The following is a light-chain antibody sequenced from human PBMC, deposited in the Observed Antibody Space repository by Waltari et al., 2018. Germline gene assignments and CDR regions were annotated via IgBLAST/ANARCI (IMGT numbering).Light chain of an antibody. CDR1: ESISNTY. CDR3: QQYGGPPMYG. Sequence: EIVLSQSPGTLSLSPGERATLPCRASESISNTYLAWYQQKPGQAPGLLIYDASTRATGIPDRFSGSGSGTDFTLTISRLEPEDSAVLYCQQYGGPPMYGFGQGTKLEIK. J-gene: IGKJ2*03. V-gene: IGKV3-20*01. CDR2: DAS.